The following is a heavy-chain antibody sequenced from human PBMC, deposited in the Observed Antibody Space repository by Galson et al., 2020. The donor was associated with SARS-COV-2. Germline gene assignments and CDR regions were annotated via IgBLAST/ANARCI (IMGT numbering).Heavy chain of an antibody. V-gene: IGHV1-2*02. CDR3: ARDGQIGYDYRAVGY. CDR2: INPKSGGT. CDR1: GYTFTDYY. J-gene: IGHJ4*02. Sequence: ASVKVSCKASGYTFTDYYIHWVRQAPGQGLEWMGWINPKSGGTNYAQKFEGRVTMTRDTSITTAYMELSRLRADDTAMYYCARDGQIGYDYRAVGYWGQGTLVTVSS. D-gene: IGHD5-12*01.